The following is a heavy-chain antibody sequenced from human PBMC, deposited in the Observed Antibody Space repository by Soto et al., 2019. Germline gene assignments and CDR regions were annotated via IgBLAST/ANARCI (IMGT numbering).Heavy chain of an antibody. CDR1: CCSISSGGYY. CDR3: TRSVGATALDY. Sequence: QVQLQESGPGLVKPSQTLSLTCTVSCCSISSGGYYWIWIRQHPGNGLAWIGYIYSSGSTYYNPALNSRVTLSVDTSKNQFSLNLSSATASDTTVYDCTRSVGATALDYLGQGTLVTDSS. CDR2: IYSSGST. J-gene: IGHJ4*02. V-gene: IGHV4-31*03. D-gene: IGHD1-26*01.